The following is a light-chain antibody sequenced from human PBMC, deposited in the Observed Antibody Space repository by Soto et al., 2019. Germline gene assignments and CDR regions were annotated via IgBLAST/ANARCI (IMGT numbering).Light chain of an antibody. Sequence: QSVLTQPASVSGSPGQSITISCTGTSSDVGGYNYVSWYQQHPGKAPKLMIYDVSNRPSGVSNRFSGSKSVNTASLTISGLQAEDEADYYCSSYTSSSTLYVFGTGTKVPVL. CDR3: SSYTSSSTLYV. J-gene: IGLJ1*01. CDR2: DVS. CDR1: SSDVGGYNY. V-gene: IGLV2-14*01.